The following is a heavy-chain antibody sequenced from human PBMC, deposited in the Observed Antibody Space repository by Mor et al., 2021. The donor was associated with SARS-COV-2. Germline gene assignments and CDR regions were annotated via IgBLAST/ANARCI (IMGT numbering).Heavy chain of an antibody. J-gene: IGHJ6*02. Sequence: ADSVKGRFTISRDNSKNTLYLQMNSLRAEDTAVYYCAKVHVSQGAARDYYYGMDVWGQGTTVTVSS. V-gene: IGHV3-30*02. CDR3: AKVHVSQGAARDYYYGMDV. D-gene: IGHD6-6*01.